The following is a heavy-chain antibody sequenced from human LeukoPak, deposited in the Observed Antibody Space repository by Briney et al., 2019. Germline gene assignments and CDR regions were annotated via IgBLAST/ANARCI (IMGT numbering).Heavy chain of an antibody. J-gene: IGHJ6*02. V-gene: IGHV1-69*04. Sequence: SVKVSCKASGGTFSSYAISWVRQAPGQGLEWMGRIIPIFGIAYYAQKFQGRVTITADKSTSTAYMELSSLRSEDTAVYYCARGEMATIDNYYYYGMDVWGQGTTVTVSS. D-gene: IGHD5-24*01. CDR1: GGTFSSYA. CDR3: ARGEMATIDNYYYYGMDV. CDR2: IIPIFGIA.